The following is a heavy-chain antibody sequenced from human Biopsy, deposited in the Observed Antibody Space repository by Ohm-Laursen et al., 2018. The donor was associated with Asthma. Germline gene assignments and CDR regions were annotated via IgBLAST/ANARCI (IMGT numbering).Heavy chain of an antibody. CDR3: ARVPTTLRYFDL. CDR2: ISYSGST. D-gene: IGHD2-15*01. Sequence: GTLSLTCTVSGGSVSSGSYYWSWIRQPPGKGLAWVSYISYSGSTDYNPSLKSRLTISMDTSKNQYSLKLSSVTAADTAVYYCARVPTTLRYFDLWGRGTLATVSS. J-gene: IGHJ2*01. V-gene: IGHV4-61*01. CDR1: GGSVSSGSYY.